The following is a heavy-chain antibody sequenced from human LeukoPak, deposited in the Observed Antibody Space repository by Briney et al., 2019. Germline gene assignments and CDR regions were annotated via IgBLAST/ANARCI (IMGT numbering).Heavy chain of an antibody. Sequence: KPSETLSLTCTVSGGSFTPYYWGWIRQPPGKGLEWIASISYSGSTYYNPSVKSRVTISRDMSKNQFSLSLNSVTAADTAVYYCVRVKSGSISDSWGQGTLVTVSS. D-gene: IGHD1-26*01. J-gene: IGHJ4*02. CDR2: ISYSGST. CDR1: GGSFTPYY. V-gene: IGHV4-39*07. CDR3: VRVKSGSISDS.